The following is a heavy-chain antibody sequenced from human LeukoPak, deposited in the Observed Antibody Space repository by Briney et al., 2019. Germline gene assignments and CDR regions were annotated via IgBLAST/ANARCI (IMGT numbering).Heavy chain of an antibody. CDR3: ANQDSTEYSYYFDF. J-gene: IGHJ4*02. CDR1: GFTFSSYG. CDR2: IRYDGSNK. Sequence: GGSLRLSCVASGFTFSSYGMHWVRQAPGKGLEWVTFIRYDGSNKYYVDSVNGRLTSSRDNSKNTLYLQMNSLRAEDTAVYYCANQDSTEYSYYFDFWGQGTLVTVSS. V-gene: IGHV3-30*02. D-gene: IGHD2/OR15-2a*01.